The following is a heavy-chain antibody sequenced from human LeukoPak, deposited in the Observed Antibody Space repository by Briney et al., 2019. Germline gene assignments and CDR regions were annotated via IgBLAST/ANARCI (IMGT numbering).Heavy chain of an antibody. Sequence: GRSLRLSCAASGFTFSNYAVHWVRQAPGKGLEWVAVISSDGSNKYYADSVKGRFTISRDNSKNTLYLQMNSLRAEDTAVYYCARDSSTFMVRGVMDYWGQGTLVTVSS. J-gene: IGHJ4*02. CDR2: ISSDGSNK. V-gene: IGHV3-30*04. CDR3: ARDSSTFMVRGVMDY. CDR1: GFTFSNYA. D-gene: IGHD3-10*01.